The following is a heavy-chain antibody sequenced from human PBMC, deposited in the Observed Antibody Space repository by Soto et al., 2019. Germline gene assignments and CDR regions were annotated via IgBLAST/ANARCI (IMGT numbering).Heavy chain of an antibody. CDR3: AKRRKVYYDSSSDTDKTYYFDY. Sequence: EVQLLESGGGLVQPGGSLRLSCAASGFTFSSYAMNWVRQAPGKGLEWVSAISGSGGSTYYADSVKGRFTISRDNSKNTLYLQMNSLSAEDTAVYYCAKRRKVYYDSSSDTDKTYYFDYWGQGTLVTVSS. CDR1: GFTFSSYA. V-gene: IGHV3-23*01. D-gene: IGHD3-22*01. J-gene: IGHJ4*02. CDR2: ISGSGGST.